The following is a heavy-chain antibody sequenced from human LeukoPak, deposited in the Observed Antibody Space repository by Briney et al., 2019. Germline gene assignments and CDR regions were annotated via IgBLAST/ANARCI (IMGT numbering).Heavy chain of an antibody. CDR1: GFTFEDYA. J-gene: IGHJ6*02. CDR2: ISWNSGSI. V-gene: IGHV3-9*01. D-gene: IGHD6-13*01. CDR3: AKDGVAADYGMDV. Sequence: PGGSLRLSCAASGFTFEDYAMHSVRHAPGKGLECVSGISWNSGSIGYADSVKGRFTISRDNAKNSLYLQMNSLRAEDTALYYCAKDGVAADYGMDVWGQGTTVTVSS.